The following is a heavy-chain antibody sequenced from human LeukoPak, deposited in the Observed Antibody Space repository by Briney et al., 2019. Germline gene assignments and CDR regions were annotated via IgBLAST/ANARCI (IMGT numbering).Heavy chain of an antibody. CDR3: AKDAQRGFDYSNSLEY. CDR2: IRSDASNR. J-gene: IGHJ4*02. D-gene: IGHD4-11*01. V-gene: IGHV3-33*06. Sequence: PGRSLRLSCAASGFTFSSYGMHWVRQAPGTGLEWVAVIRSDASNRYYADSVKGRFTISRDNFKKTVYLQMNSLKVEDTAVYYCAKDAQRGFDYSNSLEYWGQGTLVTVSS. CDR1: GFTFSSYG.